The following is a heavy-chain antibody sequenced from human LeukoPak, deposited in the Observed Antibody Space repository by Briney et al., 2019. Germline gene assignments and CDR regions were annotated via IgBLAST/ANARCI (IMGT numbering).Heavy chain of an antibody. CDR2: INDGGGNT. D-gene: IGHD1-1*01. CDR3: AKAHPSTYTWYDYFDY. CDR1: RFTFSNFA. V-gene: IGHV3-23*01. Sequence: PGGSLRLSCAASRFTFSNFALIWVRQAPGKGLEWVSIINDGGGNTYYADSVKGRFTISRDNAKNSLYLQLNSLIAEDTALYYCAKAHPSTYTWYDYFDYWGQGTLVTVSS. J-gene: IGHJ4*02.